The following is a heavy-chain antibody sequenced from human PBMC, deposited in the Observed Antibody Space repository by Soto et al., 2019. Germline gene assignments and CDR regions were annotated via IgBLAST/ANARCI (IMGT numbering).Heavy chain of an antibody. CDR1: GFTCSSYG. J-gene: IGHJ4*02. CDR2: IWYDGSNK. Sequence: VGSLRLSCAASGFTCSSYGMHWVRQAPGKGLEWVAVIWYDGSNKYYADSVKGRFTISRDNSKNTLYLQMNSLRAEDTAVYYCAREAFQEPFFDYWGQGTLVTVSS. D-gene: IGHD1-26*01. V-gene: IGHV3-33*01. CDR3: AREAFQEPFFDY.